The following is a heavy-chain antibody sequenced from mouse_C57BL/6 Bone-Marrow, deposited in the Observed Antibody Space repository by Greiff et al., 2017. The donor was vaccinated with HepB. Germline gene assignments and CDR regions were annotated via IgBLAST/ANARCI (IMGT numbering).Heavy chain of an antibody. J-gene: IGHJ2*01. CDR2: FYPGSGSI. V-gene: IGHV1-62-2*01. CDR1: GYTFTEYT. CDR3: ARHEEGPSMVTTGYFDY. Sequence: QVQLQQSGAELVKPGASVKLSCKASGYTFTEYTIHWVKQRSGQGLEWIGWFYPGSGSIKYNENFKDKATLTADKSSSTVYMELSRLTSENSAVYYCARHEEGPSMVTTGYFDYWGQGTTLTVSS. D-gene: IGHD2-9*01.